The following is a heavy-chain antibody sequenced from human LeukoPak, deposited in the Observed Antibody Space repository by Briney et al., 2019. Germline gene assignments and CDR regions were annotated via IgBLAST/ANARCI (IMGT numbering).Heavy chain of an antibody. V-gene: IGHV5-51*01. CDR3: ARPRIAAAGNDAFDI. D-gene: IGHD6-13*01. CDR1: GYSFTSYW. CDR2: IYPGDSDT. J-gene: IGHJ3*02. Sequence: GESLKISCKGSGYSFTSYWIGWVRQMPGKGLEWMGIIYPGDSDTRYSPSFQGQVTISADKSISTAYLQWSSLKASDTAMYYCARPRIAAAGNDAFDIWGQGTMVTVSS.